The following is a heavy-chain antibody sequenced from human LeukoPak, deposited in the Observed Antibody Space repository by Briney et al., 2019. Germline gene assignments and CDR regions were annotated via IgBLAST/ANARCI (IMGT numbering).Heavy chain of an antibody. CDR1: GFTFSSYG. J-gene: IGHJ6*02. CDR3: ARGQWLHDFYGMDV. V-gene: IGHV3-33*01. D-gene: IGHD3-22*01. CDR2: IWYDGSNK. Sequence: GRSLRLSCAASGFTFSSYGVHWVRQAPGKGLEWVAVIWYDGSNKYYADSVKGRFTISRDNSKNTLYLQMNSLRAEDTAVYYCARGQWLHDFYGMDVWGQGTTVTVSS.